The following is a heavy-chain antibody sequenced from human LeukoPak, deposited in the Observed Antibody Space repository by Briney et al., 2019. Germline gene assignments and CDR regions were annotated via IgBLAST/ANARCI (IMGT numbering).Heavy chain of an antibody. J-gene: IGHJ4*02. CDR2: ISDSGGTT. D-gene: IGHD1-1*01. V-gene: IGHV3-23*01. Sequence: GGSLRLSCAASGFTFSSYAMSWVRQAPGKGLEWVSVISDSGGTTYYADSVKGRFTISRDNSKNTLYLEMNSLRAEDSAVYYCAGTTYKKFDYWGQGTLVTVSS. CDR1: GFTFSSYA. CDR3: AGTTYKKFDY.